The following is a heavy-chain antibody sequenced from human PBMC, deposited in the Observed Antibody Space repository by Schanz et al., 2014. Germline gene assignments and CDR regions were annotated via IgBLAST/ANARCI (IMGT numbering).Heavy chain of an antibody. CDR2: ISSGGSSV. CDR1: GFTFSSYG. Sequence: EVQLVESGGGFVQPGGSLRLSCAASGFTFSSYGMHWVRQAPGKGLEWVSSISSGGSSVYYVESVKGRFTISRDNAKNSLYLQMNSLRAEDTAVYYCARGRFLEWLLDYFDYWGQGTLVTVSS. J-gene: IGHJ4*02. V-gene: IGHV3-21*01. CDR3: ARGRFLEWLLDYFDY. D-gene: IGHD3-3*01.